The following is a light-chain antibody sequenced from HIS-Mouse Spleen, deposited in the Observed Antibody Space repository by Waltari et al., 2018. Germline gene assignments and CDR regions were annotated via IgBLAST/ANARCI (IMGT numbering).Light chain of an antibody. CDR3: CSYAGSSTWV. J-gene: IGLJ3*02. CDR1: IRDVGGYKL. Sequence: QSALTPPSSASGSPGQSTTISSTGTIRDVGGYKLAPWYQQHPGKAPKLMLYEGSKRPSGVSNRFSGSKSGNTASLTISGLQAEDEADYYCCSYAGSSTWVFGGGTKLTVL. V-gene: IGLV2-23*01. CDR2: EGS.